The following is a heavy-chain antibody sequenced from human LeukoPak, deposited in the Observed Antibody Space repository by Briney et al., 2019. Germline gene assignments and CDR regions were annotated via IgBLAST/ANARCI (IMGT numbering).Heavy chain of an antibody. CDR2: ISSSGSTI. J-gene: IGHJ4*02. D-gene: IGHD3-10*01. Sequence: PGGSLRLSCAASGFTFSDYYMSWIRQAPGKGLEWVSYISSSGSTIYYADSVKGRFTISRDNAKNSLYLQMNSLRAEDTAVYYCARTPWLGELSIDYWGQGTLVTVSS. CDR3: ARTPWLGELSIDY. CDR1: GFTFSDYY. V-gene: IGHV3-11*04.